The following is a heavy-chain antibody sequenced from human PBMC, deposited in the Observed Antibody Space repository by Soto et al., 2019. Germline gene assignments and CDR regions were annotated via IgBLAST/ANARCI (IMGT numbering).Heavy chain of an antibody. D-gene: IGHD6-6*01. V-gene: IGHV3-21*01. CDR3: ARDPRYSSSAFDY. CDR1: GFTFSSYS. Sequence: GGSLRLSCAASGFTFSSYSMNWVRQAPGKGLEWVSSISSSSSYIYYADSVKGRFTISRDNAKNSLYLQMNSLRAEDTAVYYCARDPRYSSSAFDYWGQGTLVTVSS. J-gene: IGHJ4*02. CDR2: ISSSSSYI.